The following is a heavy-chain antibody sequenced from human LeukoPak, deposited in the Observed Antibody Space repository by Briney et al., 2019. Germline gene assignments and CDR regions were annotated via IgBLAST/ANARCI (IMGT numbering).Heavy chain of an antibody. V-gene: IGHV1-18*01. CDR3: ARVGGYSGYEMYFDY. D-gene: IGHD5-12*01. CDR2: ISAYNGNT. J-gene: IGHJ4*02. Sequence: EASVKVSCKASGYTFTSYGISWVRQAPGQGLEWMGWISAYNGNTNYAQKLQGRVTMTRDTSTSTAYMELRRLRSDDTAVYYCARVGGYSGYEMYFDYWGQGTLVTVSS. CDR1: GYTFTSYG.